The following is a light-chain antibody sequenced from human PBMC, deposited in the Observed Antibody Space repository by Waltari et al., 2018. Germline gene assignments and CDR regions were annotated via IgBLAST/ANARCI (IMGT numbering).Light chain of an antibody. V-gene: IGKV1-27*01. J-gene: IGKJ3*01. Sequence: QMTQSPPSLSASLGDRVTITCRASRDVGKYLAWYHQKPGKIPDLLVYGASTLQSGVPSRFSGSGPGADFTLTIIGLQPEDVGTYYCQNYDGAPLTFGPGTKVHFK. CDR3: QNYDGAPLT. CDR1: RDVGKY. CDR2: GAS.